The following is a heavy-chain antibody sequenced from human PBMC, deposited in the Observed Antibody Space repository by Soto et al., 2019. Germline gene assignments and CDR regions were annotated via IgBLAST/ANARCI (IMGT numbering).Heavy chain of an antibody. CDR1: GGSISSSSYY. CDR3: ARERITMVRGVIPTGYYGMDV. Sequence: ASETLSLTCTVSGGSISSSSYYWGWIRQPPGKGLEWIGSIYYSGSTYYNPSLKSRVTISVDTSKNQFSLKLSSVTAADTAVYYCARERITMVRGVIPTGYYGMDVWGQGTTVTVSS. J-gene: IGHJ6*02. V-gene: IGHV4-39*01. D-gene: IGHD3-10*01. CDR2: IYYSGST.